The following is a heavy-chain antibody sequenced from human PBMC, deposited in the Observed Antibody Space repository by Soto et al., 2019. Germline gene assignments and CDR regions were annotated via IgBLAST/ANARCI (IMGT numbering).Heavy chain of an antibody. CDR3: ARQQDDYWGGFNWFDP. J-gene: IGHJ5*02. CDR1: GYTFTSHK. Sequence: QVQLVQSGAEVKKPGASVKVSCKASGYTFTSHKINWVRQATGQGLEWMGWMDPDSGKTAYVQKFQGRVTMTRNTSIGTAYMELITRRSEDTAMYYCARQQDDYWGGFNWFDPWGQGTLVNVSS. CDR2: MDPDSGKT. V-gene: IGHV1-8*01. D-gene: IGHD3-3*01.